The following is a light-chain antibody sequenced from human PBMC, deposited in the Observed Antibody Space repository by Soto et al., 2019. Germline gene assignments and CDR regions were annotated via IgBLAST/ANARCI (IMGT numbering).Light chain of an antibody. CDR1: QSVNNH. V-gene: IGKV3-15*01. J-gene: IGKJ4*01. CDR2: GAS. CDR3: QQYNYGAT. Sequence: EVVMTQSPPTLSVSLGERVTLSCRASQSVNNHVAWYQQKPGEAPRFLIFGASIRGTGIPARFSGSGSGTEFSLTISSLQSDDSAVYYCQQYNYGATFGGGTKVEI.